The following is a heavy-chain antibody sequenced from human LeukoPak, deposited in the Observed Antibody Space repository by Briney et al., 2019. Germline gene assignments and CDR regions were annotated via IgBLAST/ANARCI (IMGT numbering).Heavy chain of an antibody. D-gene: IGHD2-15*01. Sequence: GGSLRLSCAASGLTFSGSAMSWVRQAPGKGLEWVSLIIGSGNSTYYADSVKGRFTISRDNSKNTLYLQMNSLRAEDTAVYYCAKVLVLVSANRYYFDYWGQGTLVTVSS. J-gene: IGHJ4*02. CDR3: AKVLVLVSANRYYFDY. CDR1: GLTFSGSA. CDR2: IIGSGNST. V-gene: IGHV3-23*01.